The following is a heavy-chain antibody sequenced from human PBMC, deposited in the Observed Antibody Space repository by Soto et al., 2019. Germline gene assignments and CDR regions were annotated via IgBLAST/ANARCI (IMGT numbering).Heavy chain of an antibody. Sequence: LSLTCTVSGGSISSSSYYWGWIRQPPGKGLEWIGSIYYSGSTYYNPPLKSRVTISVDTSKNQFSLKLSSVTAADTAVYYCASYGGNPNWFDPWGQGTLVTVSS. CDR2: IYYSGST. CDR3: ASYGGNPNWFDP. CDR1: GGSISSSSYY. J-gene: IGHJ5*02. V-gene: IGHV4-39*01. D-gene: IGHD4-17*01.